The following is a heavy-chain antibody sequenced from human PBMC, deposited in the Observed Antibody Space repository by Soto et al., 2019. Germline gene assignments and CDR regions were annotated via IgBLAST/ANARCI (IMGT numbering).Heavy chain of an antibody. Sequence: PGGSLRLSCAASGFTFSSYAMSWVRQAPGKGLEWVSAISGSGGSTYYADSVKGRFTISRDNSKNTLYLQMNSLRAEDTAVYYCAISRTMVRGVIRGWFDPWGQGTLVTVSS. CDR2: ISGSGGST. CDR3: AISRTMVRGVIRGWFDP. V-gene: IGHV3-23*01. D-gene: IGHD3-10*01. CDR1: GFTFSSYA. J-gene: IGHJ5*02.